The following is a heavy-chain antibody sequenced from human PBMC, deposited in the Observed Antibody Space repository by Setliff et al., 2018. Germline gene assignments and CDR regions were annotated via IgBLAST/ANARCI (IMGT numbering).Heavy chain of an antibody. V-gene: IGHV4-34*01. CDR3: ARQPYSTTYYYYYYYMDV. CDR1: GESFSGYS. Sequence: PSETLSLTCAVYGESFSGYSWSWIRQTPEKGLEWIGEISHSGNTNYNPSFKSRVTISIDTSKNQFSLNLNSVTAADTAVYYCARQPYSTTYYYYYYYMDVWGKGTTVTVSS. J-gene: IGHJ6*03. CDR2: ISHSGNT. D-gene: IGHD6-13*01.